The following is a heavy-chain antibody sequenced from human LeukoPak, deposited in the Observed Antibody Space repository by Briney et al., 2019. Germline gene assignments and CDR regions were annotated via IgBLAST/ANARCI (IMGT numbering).Heavy chain of an antibody. CDR3: ARENIVATIITYCSGGSCSPLEGSFYMDV. CDR2: INWNGGST. V-gene: IGHV3-20*04. Sequence: GGSLRLSCAASGFTFSDYYMTWIRQAPGKGLEWVSGINWNGGSTGYADSVKGRFTISRDNAKDSLYLQMNSLRAEDTALYYCARENIVATIITYCSGGSCSPLEGSFYMDVWGKGTTVTISS. CDR1: GFTFSDYY. J-gene: IGHJ6*03. D-gene: IGHD2-15*01.